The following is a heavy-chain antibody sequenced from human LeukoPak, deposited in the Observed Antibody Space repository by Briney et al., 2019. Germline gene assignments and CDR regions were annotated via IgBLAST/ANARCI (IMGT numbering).Heavy chain of an antibody. CDR3: ARDAAYNWNYVDY. J-gene: IGHJ4*02. Sequence: GGSLRLSCAASGFTFSSYSMMWVRQAPGKGLEWVSYISSSSTTIHYADSVKGRLTIYRDNSRNTLYLQMDSLRVEDTAVYYCARDAAYNWNYVDYWGQGTLVTVSS. V-gene: IGHV3-48*01. D-gene: IGHD1-20*01. CDR1: GFTFSSYS. CDR2: ISSSSTTI.